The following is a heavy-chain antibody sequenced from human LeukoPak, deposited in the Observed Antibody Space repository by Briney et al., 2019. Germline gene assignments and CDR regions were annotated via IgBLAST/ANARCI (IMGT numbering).Heavy chain of an antibody. CDR2: ISGSGGST. V-gene: IGHV3-23*01. Sequence: PGGSLRLSCAASGFTFSSYWMSWVRQAPGKGLEWVSAISGSGGSTYYADSVKGRFTISRDNSKNTLYLQMNSLRAEDTAVYYCAKDPWGTRFLEWLPQIGYWGQGTLVTVSS. D-gene: IGHD3-3*01. CDR3: AKDPWGTRFLEWLPQIGY. CDR1: GFTFSSYW. J-gene: IGHJ4*02.